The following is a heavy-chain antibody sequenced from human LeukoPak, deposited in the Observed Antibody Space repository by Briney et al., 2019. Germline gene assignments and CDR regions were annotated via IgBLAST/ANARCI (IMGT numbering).Heavy chain of an antibody. CDR1: GFTYSSYS. V-gene: IGHV3-21*04. CDR2: ITSSSGSI. Sequence: PGGSLRLSCAVSGFTYSSYSLNWVRQAPGKGLEWVSSITSSSGSIYYADSVKGRFTISRDNAKSSLYLQMNSLRVEDTAVYYCAREEYTGFDLEAFDSWGQGTRVTVSS. J-gene: IGHJ4*02. D-gene: IGHD5-12*01. CDR3: AREEYTGFDLEAFDS.